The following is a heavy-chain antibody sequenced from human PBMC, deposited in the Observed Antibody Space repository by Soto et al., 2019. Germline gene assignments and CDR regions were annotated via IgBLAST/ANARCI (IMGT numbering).Heavy chain of an antibody. CDR2: ISGSGGSA. J-gene: IGHJ3*01. D-gene: IGHD6-19*01. V-gene: IGHV3-23*01. CDR1: GFSFSNYA. CDR3: VREGSGWYSRGSFDF. Sequence: PGGSRRLSGAASGFSFSNYAMNWVRQAPGKGLEGVSVISGSGGSASYADSVQGRFTSSRDNSNKTLYLPMNSLRAEDTAIYSCVREGSGWYSRGSFDFWGRGTMVNVSS.